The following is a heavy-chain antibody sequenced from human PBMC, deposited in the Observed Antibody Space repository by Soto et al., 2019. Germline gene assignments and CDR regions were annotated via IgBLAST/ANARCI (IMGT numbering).Heavy chain of an antibody. CDR2: IYYSGST. Sequence: XETLSLTCTVAGCSISSYYWSWIRQPPGKGLEWIGYIYYSGSTNYNPSLKSRVTISVDTSKNQFSLKLSSVTAADTAVYYCAREVRYFDWLKGYNWFDHWGHGTLVTVSS. V-gene: IGHV4-59*01. D-gene: IGHD3-9*01. CDR1: GCSISSYY. J-gene: IGHJ5*02. CDR3: AREVRYFDWLKGYNWFDH.